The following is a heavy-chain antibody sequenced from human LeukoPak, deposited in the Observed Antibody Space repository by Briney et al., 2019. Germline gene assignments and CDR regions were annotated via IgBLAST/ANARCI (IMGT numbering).Heavy chain of an antibody. CDR1: GFTFSTHW. D-gene: IGHD1-26*01. Sequence: GGSLRLSCEASGFTFSTHWMHWVRQVPGKGLVWISRISNDVISTISTSYADSVKGRFTISRDNAKNSLYLQMNSLRAEDTALYYCARVSSERDEVSGYHYYYYMDVWGKGTTVTVSS. J-gene: IGHJ6*03. V-gene: IGHV3-74*01. CDR3: ARVSSERDEVSGYHYYYYMDV. CDR2: ISNDVIST.